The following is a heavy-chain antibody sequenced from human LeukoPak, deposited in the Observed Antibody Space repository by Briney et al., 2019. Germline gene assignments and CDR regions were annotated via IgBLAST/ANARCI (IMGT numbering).Heavy chain of an antibody. CDR3: ARDICSGVSCYPRAPHDY. V-gene: IGHV3-74*01. J-gene: IGHJ4*02. CDR2: MNSDGSST. Sequence: PGGSLRLSFAASGFTFSSYWMPWVRQAPGEGLVWVSRMNSDGSSTSYADSVKGRFTISRDNAKNTLYLQMNSLRADDTAVYYCARDICSGVSCYPRAPHDYWGQGALVTVSS. D-gene: IGHD2-15*01. CDR1: GFTFSSYW.